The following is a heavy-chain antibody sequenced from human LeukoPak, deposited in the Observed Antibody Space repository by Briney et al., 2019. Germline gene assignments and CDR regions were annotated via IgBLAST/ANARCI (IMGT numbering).Heavy chain of an antibody. CDR1: GYTFSNYW. CDR2: IYTGDSES. J-gene: IGHJ4*02. V-gene: IGHV5-51*01. D-gene: IGHD6-19*01. CDR3: ARRAYSSGHKAYFDY. Sequence: GESLKISCKGSGYTFSNYWIGWVRQMPGKGLEWMGIIYTGDSESRYSPSFQGQAIISADKPISTAYLQWNSLKASDTAVYYCARRAYSSGHKAYFDYWGQGTLVTVSS.